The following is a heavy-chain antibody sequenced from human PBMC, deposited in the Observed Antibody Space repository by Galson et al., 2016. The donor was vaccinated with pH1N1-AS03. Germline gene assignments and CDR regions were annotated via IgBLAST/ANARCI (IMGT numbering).Heavy chain of an antibody. CDR1: GFTFNHYS. J-gene: IGHJ3*02. CDR2: ISSDSTTI. D-gene: IGHD1-26*01. CDR3: ARTSGAYFGSAFDI. Sequence: SLRLSCAASGFTFNHYSMNWVRQAPGKGLEWVSYISSDSTTIYYADSVKGRFTISRDNAKNSLYLQMNSLTAEDTAIYYCARTSGAYFGSAFDIWGQETMVTVSS. V-gene: IGHV3-48*04.